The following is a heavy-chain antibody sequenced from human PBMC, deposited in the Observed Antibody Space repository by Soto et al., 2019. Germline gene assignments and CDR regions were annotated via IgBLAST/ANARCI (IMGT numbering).Heavy chain of an antibody. V-gene: IGHV4-61*08. CDR3: AKAPVDQFVVNWFDP. D-gene: IGHD2-2*01. J-gene: IGHJ5*02. Sequence: KASETLSLTCTVSGGSVSSDGYYWTWIRQPPGKGLEWIGYIFYSGSTNYNPSLKSRVTISVDTSKNQFSLNLRSVTAADTAVYYCAKAPVDQFVVNWFDPWGQGTLVTVSS. CDR1: GGSVSSDGYY. CDR2: IFYSGST.